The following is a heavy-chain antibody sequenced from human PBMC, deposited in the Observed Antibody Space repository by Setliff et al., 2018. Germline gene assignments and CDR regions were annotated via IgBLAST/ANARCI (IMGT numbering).Heavy chain of an antibody. CDR3: ARANNKLDYYYYYYKDV. Sequence: SETLSLTCAVSGGSISSGSYYWSWIRHPAGKGLEWIGRVYTNGGTDYSPYLKSRVTILIDTSKNQFSLKLRSVTAADTAVYYCARANNKLDYYYYYYKDVWGKGTTVTVSS. V-gene: IGHV4-61*02. CDR1: GGSISSGSYY. J-gene: IGHJ6*03. CDR2: VYTNGGT. D-gene: IGHD1-1*01.